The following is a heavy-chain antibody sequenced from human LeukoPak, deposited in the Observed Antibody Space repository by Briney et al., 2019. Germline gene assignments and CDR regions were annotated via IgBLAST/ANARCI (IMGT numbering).Heavy chain of an antibody. D-gene: IGHD3-9*01. Sequence: SETLSLTCTVSGGSITGNYWSWIREPPGKGLEWIGNIYYSGNTNYNPSLKSRVTISLDTSKNQFSLKLSSVTAADTAVYYCARGVVYYDIFTGLDYWGQGTLVTVSS. CDR1: GGSITGNY. V-gene: IGHV4-59*01. J-gene: IGHJ4*02. CDR3: ARGVVYYDIFTGLDY. CDR2: IYYSGNT.